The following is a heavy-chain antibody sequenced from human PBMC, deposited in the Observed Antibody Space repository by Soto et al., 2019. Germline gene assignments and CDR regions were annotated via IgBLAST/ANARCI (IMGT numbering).Heavy chain of an antibody. Sequence: QVQLVESGGGVVQPERSLRLSCAASGFTFSKYAMHWVRQARGTGLEWVAVISNDGSNPYYADSVKGRFTISRDNSKNTRYLQINSLREEDTAVYYCARTGYDRSGYCGDYYFDYWRQGTLVTVSS. CDR3: ARTGYDRSGYCGDYYFDY. V-gene: IGHV3-30-3*01. CDR2: ISNDGSNP. CDR1: GFTFSKYA. J-gene: IGHJ4*02. D-gene: IGHD3-22*01.